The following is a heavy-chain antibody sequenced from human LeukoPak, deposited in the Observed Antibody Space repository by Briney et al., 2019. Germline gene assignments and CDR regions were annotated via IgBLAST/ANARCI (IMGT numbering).Heavy chain of an antibody. CDR3: ARSTLDYYYDSRAIIAGALDI. CDR2: IYYSGST. J-gene: IGHJ3*02. V-gene: IGHV4-39*07. Sequence: SETLSLTCTVSGGSISSSSYYWGWIRQPPGKGLEWIGSIYYSGSTYYNPSLKSRVTISVDTSKNQFSLKLSSVTAADTAVYYCARSTLDYYYDSRAIIAGALDIWGQGTMVTVSS. CDR1: GGSISSSSYY. D-gene: IGHD3-22*01.